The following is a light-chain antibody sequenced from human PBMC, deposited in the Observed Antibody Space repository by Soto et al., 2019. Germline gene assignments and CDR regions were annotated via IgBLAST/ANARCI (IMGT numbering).Light chain of an antibody. J-gene: IGLJ2*01. CDR2: DVS. CDR3: GSYTSSNTLGI. CDR1: SSDIGGYNF. Sequence: QSVLTQPASVSGSPGQSITISCTGTSSDIGGYNFVSWYQQHPGKAPKLIIYDVSNRPSGVSNRFSGSKSGNTASLTISGLQAEDEADYHCGSYTSSNTLGIFGGGTKLTVL. V-gene: IGLV2-14*03.